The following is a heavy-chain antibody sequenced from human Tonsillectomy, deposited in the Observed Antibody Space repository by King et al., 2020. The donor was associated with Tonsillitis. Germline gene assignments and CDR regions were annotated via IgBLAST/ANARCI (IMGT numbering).Heavy chain of an antibody. J-gene: IGHJ6*03. CDR3: ARGPTPPPGSNYHYYYYMDV. CDR1: GGSISSYY. Sequence: QLQESGPGLVKPSETLSLTCTVSGGSISSYYWSWIRQPPGKGLEWIGYIYYSGSTNYNPSLKSRVTISVDTSKNQFSLKLSSVTAADTAVYYCARGPTPPPGSNYHYYYYMDVWGKGTTVTVSS. CDR2: IYYSGST. V-gene: IGHV4-59*01. D-gene: IGHD4-11*01.